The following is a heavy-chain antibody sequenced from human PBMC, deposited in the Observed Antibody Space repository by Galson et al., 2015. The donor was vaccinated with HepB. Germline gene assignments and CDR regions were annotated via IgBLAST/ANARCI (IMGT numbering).Heavy chain of an antibody. D-gene: IGHD3-3*01. CDR2: IRSKNYGGTA. CDR1: GFTFGDYA. CDR3: ARRGLLEWFDYHFDS. Sequence: SLRLSCAGSGFTFGDYAMSWLRQAPGKGLEWVGLIRSKNYGGTAEYAASVKDRFVISRDDSNNIAYLQMNSLKIEDSAVYFCARRGLLEWFDYHFDSWGQGTLVTVSS. V-gene: IGHV3-49*03. J-gene: IGHJ4*02.